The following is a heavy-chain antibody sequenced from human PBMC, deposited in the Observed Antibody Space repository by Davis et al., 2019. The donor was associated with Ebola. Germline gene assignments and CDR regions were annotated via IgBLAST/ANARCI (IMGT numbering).Heavy chain of an antibody. J-gene: IGHJ5*02. D-gene: IGHD3-3*01. CDR3: ARALTMFGVVRGFDP. CDR1: GFTFSGSA. V-gene: IGHV3-21*01. Sequence: GESLKISCAASGFTFSGSAMHWVRQAPGKGLEWVSSISSSSSYIYYADSVKGRFTISRDNAKNSLYLQMNSLRAEDTAVYYCARALTMFGVVRGFDPWGQGTLVTVSS. CDR2: ISSSSSYI.